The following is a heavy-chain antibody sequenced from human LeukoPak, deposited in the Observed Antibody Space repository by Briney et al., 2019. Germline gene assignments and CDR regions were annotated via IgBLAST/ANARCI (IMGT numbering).Heavy chain of an antibody. V-gene: IGHV3-74*01. CDR2: ISSDGSST. D-gene: IGHD6-19*01. CDR3: ARISLSGWVNDH. Sequence: GGSLRLSCAASGFTFSSHWMHWVRQAPGKGLVWVTRISSDGSSTSYADSVKGRFTISRDNAKNTLYLQMSSLRAEDTAMYYCARISLSGWVNDHWGQGALVTVSS. CDR1: GFTFSSHW. J-gene: IGHJ4*02.